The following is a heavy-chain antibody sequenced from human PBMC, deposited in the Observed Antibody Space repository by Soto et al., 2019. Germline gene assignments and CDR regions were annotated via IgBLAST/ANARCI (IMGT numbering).Heavy chain of an antibody. Sequence: GGSLRLSCAASGFTFSSYSMNWVRQAPGKGLEWVSYISSSSSTIYYADSVKGRFTISRDNAKNSLYLQMNSLRDEDTAVYYCARGYRVVVVAATVTAWDYWGQGTLVTVSS. CDR1: GFTFSSYS. D-gene: IGHD2-15*01. J-gene: IGHJ4*02. V-gene: IGHV3-48*02. CDR3: ARGYRVVVVAATVTAWDY. CDR2: ISSSSSTI.